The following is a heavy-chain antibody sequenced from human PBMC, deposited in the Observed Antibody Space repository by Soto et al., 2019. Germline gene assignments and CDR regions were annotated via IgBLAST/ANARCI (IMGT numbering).Heavy chain of an antibody. D-gene: IGHD3-10*01. J-gene: IGHJ6*02. CDR1: GGSISSSSYY. CDR3: ARDLHPALQRMVRGANQNYGMDV. CDR2: IYYSGST. V-gene: IGHV4-39*02. Sequence: SETLSLTCTVSGGSISSSSYYWGWIRQPPGKGLEWIGSIYYSGSTYYNPSLKSRVTISVDTSKNQFSLKLSSVTAADTAVYYCARDLHPALQRMVRGANQNYGMDVWGQGTTVTVSS.